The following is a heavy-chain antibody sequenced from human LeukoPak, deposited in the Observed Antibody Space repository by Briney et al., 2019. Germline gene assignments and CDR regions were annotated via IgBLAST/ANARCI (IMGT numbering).Heavy chain of an antibody. CDR2: IYYSGST. V-gene: IGHV4-39*01. J-gene: IGHJ6*03. CDR3: ARVYGSGSYYNGYYYYYMDV. D-gene: IGHD3-10*01. CDR1: GGSISTNSCY. Sequence: SETLSLTCTVSGGSISTNSCYWGWIRQPPGKGLKWIGSIYYSGSTYYNPSLRSRVTISVDTSKNQFSLKLSSVTAADTAVYYCARVYGSGSYYNGYYYYYMDVWGKGTTVTISS.